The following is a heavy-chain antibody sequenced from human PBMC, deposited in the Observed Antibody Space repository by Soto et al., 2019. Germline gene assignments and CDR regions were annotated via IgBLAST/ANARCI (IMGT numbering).Heavy chain of an antibody. V-gene: IGHV1-2*02. Sequence: ASVKVSCKAIGYSFTSHYMHWVRQAPGQGLEWMGWINPNNGGTNYAQKFQGRVTMTRDTSISTAYMELSRLRSDDTAVYYCARELGLASYYYGMDVWGQGTTVTVSS. CDR3: ARELGLASYYYGMDV. D-gene: IGHD6-19*01. CDR1: GYSFTSHY. J-gene: IGHJ6*02. CDR2: INPNNGGT.